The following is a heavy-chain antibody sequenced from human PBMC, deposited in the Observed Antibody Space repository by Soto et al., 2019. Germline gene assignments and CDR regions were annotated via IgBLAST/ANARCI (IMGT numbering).Heavy chain of an antibody. CDR1: GFTFSSYA. J-gene: IGHJ3*02. CDR2: ISGSGGST. Sequence: PGGSLRLSCAASGFTFSSYAMSGVRQAPGKGLEWVSAISGSGGSTYYADSVKGRFTISRDNSKNTLYLQMNSLRAEDTAVYYCAKDYYDSSGYYPDAFDIWGQGTMVTVSS. CDR3: AKDYYDSSGYYPDAFDI. D-gene: IGHD3-22*01. V-gene: IGHV3-23*01.